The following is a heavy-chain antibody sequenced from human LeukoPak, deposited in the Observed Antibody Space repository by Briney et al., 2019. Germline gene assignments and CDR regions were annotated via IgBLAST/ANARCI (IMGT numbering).Heavy chain of an antibody. D-gene: IGHD2-2*01. V-gene: IGHV3-49*04. CDR2: IRSNAYGGTT. Sequence: PGRSLRLSCTASGFTFGDYAMSWVRQAPGKGLEWVGFIRSNAYGGTTEYAASVKGRFTISRDDSKSIAYLQMNSLKTEDTAVYCCTRTYCSSTSCYRLNWFDPWGQGTLVTVSS. J-gene: IGHJ5*02. CDR3: TRTYCSSTSCYRLNWFDP. CDR1: GFTFGDYA.